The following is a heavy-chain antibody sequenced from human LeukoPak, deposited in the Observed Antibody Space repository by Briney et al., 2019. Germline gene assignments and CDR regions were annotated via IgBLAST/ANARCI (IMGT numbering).Heavy chain of an antibody. CDR2: ISAYNGNT. J-gene: IGHJ4*02. Sequence: ASVKVSCKASGYTFTSYGISWVRQAPGQGLEWMGWISAYNGNTNYAQKLQGRVTMTTDTSTSTAHMELRSLRSDDTAVDYCARDTDIVVVPAAPDYWGQGTLVTVSS. CDR1: GYTFTSYG. CDR3: ARDTDIVVVPAAPDY. D-gene: IGHD2-2*01. V-gene: IGHV1-18*01.